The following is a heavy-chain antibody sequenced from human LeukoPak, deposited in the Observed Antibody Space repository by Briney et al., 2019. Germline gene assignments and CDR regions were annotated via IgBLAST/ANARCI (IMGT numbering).Heavy chain of an antibody. V-gene: IGHV3-48*01. D-gene: IGHD6-19*01. CDR2: ISSSSSTI. Sequence: GGSLRLSRAASGFTFSSYSMNWVRQAPGKGLEWVSYISSSSSTIYYADSVKGRFTISRDNAKNSLYLQMNSLRAEDTAVYYCARVHSSGWTSDFDYWGQGTLVTVSS. CDR1: GFTFSSYS. J-gene: IGHJ4*02. CDR3: ARVHSSGWTSDFDY.